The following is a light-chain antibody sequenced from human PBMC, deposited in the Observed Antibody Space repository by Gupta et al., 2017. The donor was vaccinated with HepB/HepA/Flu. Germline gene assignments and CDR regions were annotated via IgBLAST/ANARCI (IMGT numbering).Light chain of an antibody. J-gene: IGLJ2*01. CDR2: EDS. V-gene: IGLV3-10*01. CDR1: ALPKKY. Sequence: YEPTQPPSVSVSPGQTARIPSPGDALPKKYAYWYQQKAGQAPVLVIYEDSKRPSGIPERFSGSSSGTMATLTISGAQVEDEADYYCYSTDSSGNHRVFGGGTKLTVL. CDR3: YSTDSSGNHRV.